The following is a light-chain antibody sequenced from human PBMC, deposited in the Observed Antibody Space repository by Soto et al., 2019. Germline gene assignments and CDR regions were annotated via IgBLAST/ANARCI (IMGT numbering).Light chain of an antibody. V-gene: IGLV2-14*01. J-gene: IGLJ1*01. Sequence: SALTQPASVSGSPGQSITISCTGTSSDIGASNFVSWFQQHPGQAPKLIISEVDNRPSGVSNRFSGSKSGNTASLTISGLLAEDEADYYCSSYITRSTLRVFGTGTKVTLL. CDR3: SSYITRSTLRV. CDR1: SSDIGASNF. CDR2: EVD.